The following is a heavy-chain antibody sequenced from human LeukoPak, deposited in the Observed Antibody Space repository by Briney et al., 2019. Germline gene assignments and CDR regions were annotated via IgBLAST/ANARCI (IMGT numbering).Heavy chain of an antibody. CDR3: ARDRSVVVPAHYYYYGMDV. CDR1: GYTCTSYG. D-gene: IGHD2-2*01. Sequence: GASVKVSCKASGYTCTSYGISWVRQAPGQGLEWMGWISAYNSNTNYAQKLQGRVTMTTDTSTSTAYMELRSLRSDDTAVYYCARDRSVVVPAHYYYYGMDVWGKGTTVTVSS. CDR2: ISAYNSNT. J-gene: IGHJ6*04. V-gene: IGHV1-18*04.